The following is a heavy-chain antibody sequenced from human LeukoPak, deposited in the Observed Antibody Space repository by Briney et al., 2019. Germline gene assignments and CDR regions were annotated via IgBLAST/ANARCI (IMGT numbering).Heavy chain of an antibody. CDR3: ARGSDTAAGLY. CDR2: IYYSGST. D-gene: IGHD6-13*01. V-gene: IGHV4-59*08. J-gene: IGHJ4*02. Sequence: PSETLSLTCSVSGGSSSNYYWSWIRQPPGRGLEWIGYIYYSGSTNSNASLKSRVTIFVDPSKNQFSLRLSSVTAADTAVYYCARGSDTAAGLYWGQGTLVTVSS. CDR1: GGSSSNYY.